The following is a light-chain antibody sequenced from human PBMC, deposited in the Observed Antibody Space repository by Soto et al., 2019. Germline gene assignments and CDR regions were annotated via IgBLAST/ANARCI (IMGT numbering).Light chain of an antibody. Sequence: EIVLTQSPGSLSLSPGERDTLSCRASQRVSSSYLAWYQQKPGQAPRLLIYGASSRATGIPDRFSGSGSGTDFTLTISRLEPEDFAVYYCHQYDSSPLTFGGGTKVEIK. J-gene: IGKJ4*01. CDR3: HQYDSSPLT. CDR2: GAS. V-gene: IGKV3-20*01. CDR1: QRVSSSY.